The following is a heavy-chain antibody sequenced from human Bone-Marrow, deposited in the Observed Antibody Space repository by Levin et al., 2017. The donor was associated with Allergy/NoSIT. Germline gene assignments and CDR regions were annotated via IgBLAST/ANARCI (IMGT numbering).Heavy chain of an antibody. CDR3: ARGLGTAAPDS. D-gene: IGHD6-13*01. CDR2: IYSGGSST. Sequence: SETLSLTCAVSGGSVDMGSYYWTWIRQPAGKRLEWLGLIYSGGSSTRYNPSLKSRVTISLDTSENQFSLTLNSVAAADTAVYYCARGLGTAAPDSWGQGTLVAVSS. V-gene: IGHV4-61*02. J-gene: IGHJ4*02. CDR1: GGSVDMGSYY.